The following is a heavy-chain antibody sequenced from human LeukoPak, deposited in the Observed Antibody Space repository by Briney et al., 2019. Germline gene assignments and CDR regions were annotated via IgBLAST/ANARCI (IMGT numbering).Heavy chain of an antibody. CDR1: GGSISNFY. D-gene: IGHD7-27*01. J-gene: IGHJ6*02. Sequence: PSETLSLTCTISGGSISNFYCNWIRQPPGKGLEWIGYMAYSGSTNSNPSLKSRVTMSSDRAKKQFSLKLNSVTAADTAVYYCSRASGYGLDVWGQGTTVTVSS. CDR3: SRASGYGLDV. CDR2: MAYSGST. V-gene: IGHV4-59*01.